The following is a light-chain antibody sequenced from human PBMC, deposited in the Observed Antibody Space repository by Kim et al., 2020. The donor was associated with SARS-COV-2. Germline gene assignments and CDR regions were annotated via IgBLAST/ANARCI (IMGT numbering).Light chain of an antibody. CDR3: QAWDTTVV. Sequence: VSVSPGQKASITCSGEQLGDKYVCWYQQRPGQSPVLVIYQDKNRPSGIPERFSGSNSGNTATLTISGTQAMDEADYYCQAWDTTVVFGGGTQLTVL. J-gene: IGLJ2*01. CDR1: QLGDKY. V-gene: IGLV3-1*01. CDR2: QDK.